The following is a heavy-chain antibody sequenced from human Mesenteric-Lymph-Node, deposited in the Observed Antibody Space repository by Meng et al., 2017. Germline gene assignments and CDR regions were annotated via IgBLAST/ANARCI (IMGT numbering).Heavy chain of an antibody. V-gene: IGHV1-8*03. CDR3: ARGRSPNYYYGSGSYYKGGMDV. CDR1: GYTFTSYD. CDR2: MNPNSGNT. D-gene: IGHD3-10*01. J-gene: IGHJ6*02. Sequence: ASVKVSCKASGYTFTSYDINWVRQATGQGLEWMGWMNPNSGNTGYARKFQGRVTITRNTSISTAYMELSSLRSEDTAVYYCARGRSPNYYYGSGSYYKGGMDVWGQGTTVTVSS.